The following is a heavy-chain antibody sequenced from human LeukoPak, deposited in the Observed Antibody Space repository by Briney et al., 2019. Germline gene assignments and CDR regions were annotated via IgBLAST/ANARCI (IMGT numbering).Heavy chain of an antibody. D-gene: IGHD2-21*02. Sequence: GGSLRLSCAASGFTFSSYAMHWVRQAPGKGLEWVAVISYDGSNKYYADSVKGRFTISRDNSKNTLYLQVNSLRAGDTSVYYCARGKGDSYRDAFDIWGRGTMVTVSA. CDR1: GFTFSSYA. CDR2: ISYDGSNK. CDR3: ARGKGDSYRDAFDI. J-gene: IGHJ3*02. V-gene: IGHV3-30-3*01.